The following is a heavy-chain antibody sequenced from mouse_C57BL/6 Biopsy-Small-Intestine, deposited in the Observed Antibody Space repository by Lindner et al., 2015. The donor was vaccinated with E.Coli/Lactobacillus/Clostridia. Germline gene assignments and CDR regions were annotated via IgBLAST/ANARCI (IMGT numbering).Heavy chain of an antibody. D-gene: IGHD1-1*02. Sequence: SVKVSCKASGYTLTSFGITWVRQAPGQGLEWMGWISTNNGKTQYAQKFQGRVTMTTDTSTSTAYMELRSLRSDDSAVYYCAREYCTGGVCWGVDYWGLGTLVTVSS. J-gene: IGHJ4*01. V-gene: IGHV1-7*01. CDR2: ISTNNGKT. CDR3: AREYCTGGVCWGVDY. CDR1: GYTLTSFG.